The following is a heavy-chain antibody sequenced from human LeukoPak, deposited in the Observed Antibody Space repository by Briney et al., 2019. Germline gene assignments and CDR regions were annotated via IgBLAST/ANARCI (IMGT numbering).Heavy chain of an antibody. V-gene: IGHV4-34*01. Sequence: PSETLSLTCAVYGGSFSGYYWSWIRQPPGKGLEWIGEINHSGSTNYNPSLKSRVTISVDTSKNQFSLKLSSVTAADAAVYYCVESGYSYGYAFSYWGQGTLVTVSS. J-gene: IGHJ4*02. D-gene: IGHD5-18*01. CDR1: GGSFSGYY. CDR2: INHSGST. CDR3: VESGYSYGYAFSY.